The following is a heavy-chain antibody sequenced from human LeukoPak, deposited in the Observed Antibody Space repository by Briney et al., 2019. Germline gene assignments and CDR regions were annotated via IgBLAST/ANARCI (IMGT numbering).Heavy chain of an antibody. J-gene: IGHJ4*02. CDR2: ISSSSSTI. CDR3: AKATGYLL. Sequence: PGGSLRLSCAASGFTFSSYSMNWVRQAPGKGLEWVSYISSSSSTIYYADSVKGRFTISRANSENTLYLQMNNLRAEDTAVYYCAKATGYLLWGQGTLVTVSS. D-gene: IGHD1-14*01. CDR1: GFTFSSYS. V-gene: IGHV3-48*01.